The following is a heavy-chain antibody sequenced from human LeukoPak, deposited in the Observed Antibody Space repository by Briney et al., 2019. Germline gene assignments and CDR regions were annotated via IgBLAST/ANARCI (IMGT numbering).Heavy chain of an antibody. CDR3: ARGNYCSSTSCYVDY. CDR2: IYYSGST. Sequence: SETLSLTCTVSGGSISSSSYYWGWIRQPPGKGLEWIGSIYYSGSTYYNPSLKSRVTICVDTSKNQFSLKLSSVTAADTAVYYCARGNYCSSTSCYVDYWGQGTLVTVSS. CDR1: GGSISSSSYY. V-gene: IGHV4-39*01. D-gene: IGHD2-2*01. J-gene: IGHJ4*02.